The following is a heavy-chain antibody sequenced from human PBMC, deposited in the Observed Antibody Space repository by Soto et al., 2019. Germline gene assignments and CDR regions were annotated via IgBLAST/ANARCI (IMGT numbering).Heavy chain of an antibody. CDR1: GYTFTDYH. Sequence: GASVKVSCKASGYTFTDYHIYWVRQAPGQGLEWLGRINPRSVGTSTAQKFQGWVTMTRDTSISTVYMELTRLRSDDTAVYYCARGFYTECSDGVCSFFYNHEMDVWGQGTAVTVSS. CDR3: ARGFYTECSDGVCSFFYNHEMDV. CDR2: INPRSVGT. V-gene: IGHV1-2*04. J-gene: IGHJ6*02. D-gene: IGHD2-8*01.